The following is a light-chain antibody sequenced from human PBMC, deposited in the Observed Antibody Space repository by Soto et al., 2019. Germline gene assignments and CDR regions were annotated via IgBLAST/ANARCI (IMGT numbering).Light chain of an antibody. V-gene: IGLV2-23*02. CDR3: CSYAGSSTYA. CDR1: SSDVGSYSL. J-gene: IGLJ1*01. Sequence: NSSDVGSYSLVSWYQQHPGKAPKLMIYEVSKRPSGVSNRFSGSKSGNTASLTISGLHGEDEADYYCCSYAGSSTYAFGTVTKVTVL. CDR2: EVS.